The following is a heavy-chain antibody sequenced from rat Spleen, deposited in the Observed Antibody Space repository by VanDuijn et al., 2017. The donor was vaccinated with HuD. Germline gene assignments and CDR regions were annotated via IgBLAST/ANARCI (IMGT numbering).Heavy chain of an antibody. D-gene: IGHD1-4*01. CDR2: INTDSSDT. CDR1: GFTFSSSV. J-gene: IGHJ2*01. CDR3: ARERVAARVFDY. V-gene: IGHV5-43*01. Sequence: EVPLVESGGGLVQPGSSLKVSCVASGFTFSSSVMHWFRQAPENGIEWLAYINTDSSDTHYAETVKGRFTISRDNAKNTVDMQLSSLRSEDTALYYCARERVAARVFDYWGQGVMVTVSS.